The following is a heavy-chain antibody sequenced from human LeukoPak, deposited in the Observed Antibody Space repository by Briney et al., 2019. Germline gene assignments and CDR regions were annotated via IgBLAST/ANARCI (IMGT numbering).Heavy chain of an antibody. CDR3: ARARGSYVEAAY. CDR2: IHQDGSIQ. D-gene: IGHD3-16*01. V-gene: IGHV3-7*01. CDR1: GFTSSSYW. J-gene: IGHJ4*02. Sequence: GGSLRLSCAAAGFTSSSYWMTWVRQAPGRGLEWVANIHQDGSIQFYVDSVKGRFTVSRDNARNLLYLQMNGLRAEDTAVYYCARARGSYVEAAYWGQGTLVTVSS.